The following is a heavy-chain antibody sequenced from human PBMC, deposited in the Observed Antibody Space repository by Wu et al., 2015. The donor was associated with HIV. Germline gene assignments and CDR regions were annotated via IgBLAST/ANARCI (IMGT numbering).Heavy chain of an antibody. D-gene: IGHD3-9*01. CDR2: IIPIFGTA. CDR3: ARGRYDIFVLGANYYYYGMDV. Sequence: QVQLVQSGAEVKKPGSSVKVPCKASGGTFSSYAISWVRQAPGQGLEWMGGIIPIFGTANYAQKFQGRVTITTDESTSTAYMELSSLRSEDTAVYYCARGRYDIFVLGANYYYYGMDVWGQGTTGHRLL. V-gene: IGHV1-69*05. CDR1: GGTFSSYA. J-gene: IGHJ6*02.